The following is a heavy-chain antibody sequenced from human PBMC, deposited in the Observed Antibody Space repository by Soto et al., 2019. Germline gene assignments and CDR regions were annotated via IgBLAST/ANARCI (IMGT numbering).Heavy chain of an antibody. J-gene: IGHJ4*02. V-gene: IGHV3-48*02. CDR3: AKITTSNYGPFDY. D-gene: IGHD4-4*01. Sequence: GGSLRLSCAASGFTFSSYSMSWVRQAPGKGLQWVSYIHSSSSTIKYADSVKGRFTISRDNAKNSLYLQMNSLRDEDTAVYYCAKITTSNYGPFDYWGQGTLVTVS. CDR1: GFTFSSYS. CDR2: IHSSSSTI.